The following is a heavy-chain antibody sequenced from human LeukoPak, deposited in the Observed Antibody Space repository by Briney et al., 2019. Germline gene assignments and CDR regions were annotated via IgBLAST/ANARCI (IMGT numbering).Heavy chain of an antibody. CDR3: ARVRTTSFIDY. CDR1: GASVNVPGYY. J-gene: IGHJ4*02. CDR2: IIATTGAT. V-gene: IGHV4-61*02. Sequence: SETLSLTCTVSGASVNVPGYYWSWIRQPAGKGLEWIGRIIATTGATNYNPSLGSRVTISEDTSRNQFSLKLSSVTAADTAVYYCARVRTTSFIDYWGQGTLVTVSS. D-gene: IGHD1-7*01.